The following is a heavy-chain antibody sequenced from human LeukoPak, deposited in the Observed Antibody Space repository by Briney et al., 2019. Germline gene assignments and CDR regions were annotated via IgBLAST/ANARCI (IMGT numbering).Heavy chain of an antibody. CDR3: ARVGYYYDRSGYLPSDY. J-gene: IGHJ4*02. Sequence: GESLKISFKGSGYTFTNYWIGWVRQLPGKGLEWMGIIYPGDADTRYSPSFQGQVTISADKSILTAYLQWTSLKASDTAMYYCARVGYYYDRSGYLPSDYWGQGTLVTVSS. CDR1: GYTFTNYW. V-gene: IGHV5-51*01. CDR2: IYPGDADT. D-gene: IGHD3-22*01.